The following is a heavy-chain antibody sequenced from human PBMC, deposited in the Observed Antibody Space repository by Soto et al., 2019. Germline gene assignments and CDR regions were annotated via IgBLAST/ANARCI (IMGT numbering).Heavy chain of an antibody. CDR3: ARGGWSLEY. J-gene: IGHJ4*02. D-gene: IGHD6-19*01. V-gene: IGHV4-59*01. CDR2: IYYSGST. CDR1: GGSMTSYY. Sequence: QVQLQESGPGLVKPSETLSLTCTVSGGSMTSYYWSWIRQPPGKGLEWIGYIYYSGSTNYNPSLKSRVTISVDTSKNQSSLKLSSVTAADTAVYYCARGGWSLEYWGQGTLVTVSS.